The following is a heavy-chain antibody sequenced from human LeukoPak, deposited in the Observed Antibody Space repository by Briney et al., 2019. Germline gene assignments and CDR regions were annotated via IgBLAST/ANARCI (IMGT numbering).Heavy chain of an antibody. Sequence: TGGSLRLSCAASGFTFSSYAMSWVRQAPGKGLEWVSAISGSGGSTYYADSVKGRFTISRDNAKNSLFLQMNSLRAEDTAVYYCAKGRTSGSSWPFDYWGQGTLVTVSS. CDR1: GFTFSSYA. CDR3: AKGRTSGSSWPFDY. D-gene: IGHD6-13*01. CDR2: ISGSGGST. V-gene: IGHV3-23*01. J-gene: IGHJ4*02.